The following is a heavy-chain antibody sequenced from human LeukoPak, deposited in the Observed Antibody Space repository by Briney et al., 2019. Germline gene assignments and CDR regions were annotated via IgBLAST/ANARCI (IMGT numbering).Heavy chain of an antibody. Sequence: QAGGSLRLSCAASGFTFSSYAMSWVRQAPGKGLDWVSAISGSGGSTYYADSVKGRFTISRDNSKDTLYLQMNSLSAEDTGVYYCAKGGRDDFVWGSYRPHAGYYFDYWGQGTLVTVSS. J-gene: IGHJ4*02. CDR2: ISGSGGST. CDR1: GFTFSSYA. V-gene: IGHV3-23*01. D-gene: IGHD3-16*02. CDR3: AKGGRDDFVWGSYRPHAGYYFDY.